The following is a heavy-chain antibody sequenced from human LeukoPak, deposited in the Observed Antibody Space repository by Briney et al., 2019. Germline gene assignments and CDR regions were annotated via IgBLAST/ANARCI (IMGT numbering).Heavy chain of an antibody. D-gene: IGHD5-24*01. CDR1: GFTFSDYS. CDR3: ARDYKYAFDN. J-gene: IGHJ4*02. CDR2: IGIDSGNT. V-gene: IGHV3-48*01. Sequence: PGGSLRLSCAASGFTFSDYSMNWVRQAPGKGLEWISYIGIDSGNTNYADSVKGRFTISGEKPKNSLYLQMNSLRVEDTAVYYCARDYKYAFDNWGQGTLVTVSS.